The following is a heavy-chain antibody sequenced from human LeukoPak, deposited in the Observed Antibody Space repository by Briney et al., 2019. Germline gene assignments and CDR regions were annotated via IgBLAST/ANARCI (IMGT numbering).Heavy chain of an antibody. J-gene: IGHJ4*02. D-gene: IGHD2-21*01. Sequence: SETLSLTCSVYAGSLSNYYWRWIRQPPGKGLEWIGEINHSGSTNYNPTLKSRVPISVDTSNNQFSLKLRSVTAADTAVYYCARIAGRGVGYWGQGTLVTVSS. V-gene: IGHV4-34*01. CDR2: INHSGST. CDR3: ARIAGRGVGY. CDR1: AGSLSNYY.